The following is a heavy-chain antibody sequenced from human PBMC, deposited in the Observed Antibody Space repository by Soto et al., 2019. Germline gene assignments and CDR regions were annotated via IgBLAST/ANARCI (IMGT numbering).Heavy chain of an antibody. CDR3: ARTAICSSIAARVPKCDYYYYMDV. J-gene: IGHJ6*03. CDR1: GFTFSSYS. CDR2: ISSSSSYI. D-gene: IGHD6-6*01. V-gene: IGHV3-21*01. Sequence: GGSLRLSCAASGFTFSSYSMNWVRQAPGKGLEWVSSISSSSSYIYYADSVKGRFTISRDNAKNSLYLQMNSLRAEDTAVYYCARTAICSSIAARVPKCDYYYYMDVWGKGTTVTVSS.